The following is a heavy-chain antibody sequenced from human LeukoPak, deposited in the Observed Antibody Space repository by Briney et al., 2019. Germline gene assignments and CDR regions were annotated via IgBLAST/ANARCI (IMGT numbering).Heavy chain of an antibody. J-gene: IGHJ5*02. CDR3: VRDPPRNYDL. Sequence: GGSLRLSCAASGFTFSSYAMHWVRQAPGKGLEWVAVISYDGSNKYYADSVKGRFTISRDNSKNTLYLQMNSLRAEDTAVYYCVRDPPRNYDLWGQGTLVTVSS. CDR1: GFTFSSYA. V-gene: IGHV3-30-3*01. CDR2: ISYDGSNK. D-gene: IGHD1-1*01.